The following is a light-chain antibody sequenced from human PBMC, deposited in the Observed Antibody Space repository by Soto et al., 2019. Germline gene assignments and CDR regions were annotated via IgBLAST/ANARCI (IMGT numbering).Light chain of an antibody. CDR1: QSVSSIY. V-gene: IGKV3-20*01. J-gene: IGKJ2*01. CDR2: GAS. Sequence: EIVLTQSPDTLSLSPGERATLSCRASQSVSSIYLAWYQQKPGQAPRLLIFGASNRATGIPDRFSGSGSGTDFTLTISRLEPEDFALYYCQQFDGLPSTFGQGTKLDIK. CDR3: QQFDGLPST.